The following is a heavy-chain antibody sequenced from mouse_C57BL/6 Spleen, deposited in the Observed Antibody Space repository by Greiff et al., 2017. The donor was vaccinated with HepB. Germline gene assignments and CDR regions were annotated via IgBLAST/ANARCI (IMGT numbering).Heavy chain of an antibody. CDR3: ARAGTQTGTWFAY. CDR2: ISNGGGST. D-gene: IGHD4-1*01. J-gene: IGHJ3*01. V-gene: IGHV5-12*01. CDR1: GFTFSDYY. Sequence: EVQGVESGGGLVQPGGSLKLSCAASGFTFSDYYMYWVRQTPEKRLEWVAYISNGGGSTYYPDTVKGRFTISRDNAKNTLYLQMSRLKSEDTAMYYCARAGTQTGTWFAYWGQGTLVTVSA.